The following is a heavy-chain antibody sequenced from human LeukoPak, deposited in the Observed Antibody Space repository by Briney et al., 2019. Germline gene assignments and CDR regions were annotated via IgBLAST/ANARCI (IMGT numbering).Heavy chain of an antibody. Sequence: GGSLRLSCVASGFPFSSYWMTWVRQAPGKGLEWVANIKQDGSKKSYVDSVKGRFTISRDNAKNSLYLQMNSLRAEDTAVYYCAREITGSGWSAPPDAFDIWGQGTMVTVSS. CDR3: AREITGSGWSAPPDAFDI. J-gene: IGHJ3*02. CDR1: GFPFSSYW. V-gene: IGHV3-7*03. D-gene: IGHD6-19*01. CDR2: IKQDGSKK.